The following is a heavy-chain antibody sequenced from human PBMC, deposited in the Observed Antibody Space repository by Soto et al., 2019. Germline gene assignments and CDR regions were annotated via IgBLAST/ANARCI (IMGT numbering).Heavy chain of an antibody. CDR3: ARHEAIYRAPIYYYYYGMDV. J-gene: IGHJ6*02. CDR1: GYSFTSYW. CDR2: IDPSDSYT. D-gene: IGHD3-3*01. V-gene: IGHV5-10-1*01. Sequence: GESLKISCKGSGYSFTSYWISWVRQMPGKGLEWMGRIDPSDSYTNHSPSFQGHVTISADKSISTAYLQWSSLKASDTAMYYCARHEAIYRAPIYYYYYGMDVWGQGTTVTVSS.